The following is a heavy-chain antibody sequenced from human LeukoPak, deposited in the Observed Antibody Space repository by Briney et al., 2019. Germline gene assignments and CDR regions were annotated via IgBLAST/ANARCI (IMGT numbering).Heavy chain of an antibody. D-gene: IGHD4-11*01. CDR1: GFTFSSYS. J-gene: IGHJ4*02. V-gene: IGHV3-21*06. Sequence: GGSLRLSCAASGFTFSSYSMNWVMNWVRQAPGKGLEWVSSIRSSSGSIYYADSVKGRFTISRDNAKNTLYLQMNSLRAEDTAVYYCARIVQSFYFDSWGQGTLVTVSS. CDR2: IRSSSGSI. CDR3: ARIVQSFYFDS.